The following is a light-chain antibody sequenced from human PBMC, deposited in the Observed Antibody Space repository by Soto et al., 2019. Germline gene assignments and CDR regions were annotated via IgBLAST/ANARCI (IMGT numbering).Light chain of an antibody. CDR1: QSVGSSN. V-gene: IGKV3D-20*02. CDR3: QQRSDWPPT. CDR2: DTS. Sequence: EIVLTQSPGTLSLSPGERATLSCRASQSVGSSNLAWYQQKPGQAPRLLIYDTSIRATGIPARFSGSGSGTDFTLTISSLEAEDFAVHYCQQRSDWPPTFGQGTKV. J-gene: IGKJ1*01.